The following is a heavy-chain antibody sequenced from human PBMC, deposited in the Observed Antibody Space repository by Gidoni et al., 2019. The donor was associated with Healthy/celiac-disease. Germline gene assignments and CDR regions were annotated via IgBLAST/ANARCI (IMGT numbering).Heavy chain of an antibody. Sequence: QITLKESGPTLVKPTQTLTLTCTFSGFSLSTSGVGVGWIRQPPGKALEWLALIYWDDDKRYSPSLKSRLTITKDTSKNQVVLTMTNMDPVDTATYYCAHISPYSNYVTRSRFDPEYYYYGMDVWGQGTTVTVSS. CDR2: IYWDDDK. CDR3: AHISPYSNYVTRSRFDPEYYYYGMDV. J-gene: IGHJ6*02. V-gene: IGHV2-5*02. CDR1: GFSLSTSGVG. D-gene: IGHD4-4*01.